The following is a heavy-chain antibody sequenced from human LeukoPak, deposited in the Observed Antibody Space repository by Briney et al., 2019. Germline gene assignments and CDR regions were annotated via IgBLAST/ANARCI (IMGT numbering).Heavy chain of an antibody. J-gene: IGHJ3*02. CDR1: GFTFSSYG. V-gene: IGHV3-30*03. Sequence: GGSLRLSCAASGFTFSSYGMHWVRQAPGKGLEWVAVISYDGSNKYYADSVKGRFTISRDNSKNTLYLQMNSLRAEDTAVYYCARDFYYGNAFDIWGQGTMVTVSS. D-gene: IGHD3-10*01. CDR3: ARDFYYGNAFDI. CDR2: ISYDGSNK.